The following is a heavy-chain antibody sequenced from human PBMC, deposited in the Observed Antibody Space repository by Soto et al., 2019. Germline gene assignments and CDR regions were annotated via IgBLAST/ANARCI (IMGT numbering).Heavy chain of an antibody. CDR1: GGTFSNYG. CDR2: IIPLFATT. Sequence: QVQLVQSGAEVKNPGSSVKVSCKTSGGTFSNYGISWVRQAPGQVLEWMGGIIPLFATTNYAQKFQGRVTITADESTSTAYMEVSRLRSEDTAMFYCARGRRKYYDSGSYLAAHDAFEIWGQGTMVIVSS. D-gene: IGHD3-22*01. V-gene: IGHV1-69*01. J-gene: IGHJ3*02. CDR3: ARGRRKYYDSGSYLAAHDAFEI.